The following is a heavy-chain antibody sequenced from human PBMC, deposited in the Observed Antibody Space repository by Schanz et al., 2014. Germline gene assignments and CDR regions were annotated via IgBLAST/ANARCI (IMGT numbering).Heavy chain of an antibody. CDR2: IPSDESNK. J-gene: IGHJ4*02. CDR3: AKDEGYKYGYIFDY. CDR1: GFTFSSSG. D-gene: IGHD5-18*01. Sequence: QVQLVESGGGVVQPGGSLRLSCAAFGFTFSSSGMHWVRQATGKGLEWVAFIPSDESNKYYIYSVKGTFTISRDNSRETMFLQMNTLRPDDTSVYYCAKDEGYKYGYIFDYWGQGTLVTVSS. V-gene: IGHV3-30*02.